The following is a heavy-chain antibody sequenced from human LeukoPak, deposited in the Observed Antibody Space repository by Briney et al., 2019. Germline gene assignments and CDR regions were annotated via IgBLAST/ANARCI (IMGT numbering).Heavy chain of an antibody. CDR1: QFTFINAW. CDR2: IKTKPDVGTT. Sequence: GGSLRLSCTVSQFTFINAWMSWVRQAPGKGLEWVGRIKTKPDVGTTHYAAPVKGRFTISRDDSKNTLYLHMNSLKSEDTAVYYCTTDSFWNYFDYWGQGTLVTVSS. CDR3: TTDSFWNYFDY. V-gene: IGHV3-15*01. D-gene: IGHD1-1*01. J-gene: IGHJ4*02.